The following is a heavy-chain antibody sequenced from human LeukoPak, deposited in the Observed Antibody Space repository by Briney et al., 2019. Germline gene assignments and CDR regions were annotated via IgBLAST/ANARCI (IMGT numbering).Heavy chain of an antibody. CDR1: GFTFSSYD. CDR2: IGTAGDT. Sequence: GGSLRLSCAASGFTFSSYDMHWVRQATGKGLEWVSAIGTAGDTYYPGSVKGRFTISRENAKNSLYLQMNSLRAEDTAVYYCARVGLSYYDSSGYFGYWGQGTLVTVSS. D-gene: IGHD3-22*01. J-gene: IGHJ4*02. V-gene: IGHV3-13*01. CDR3: ARVGLSYYDSSGYFGY.